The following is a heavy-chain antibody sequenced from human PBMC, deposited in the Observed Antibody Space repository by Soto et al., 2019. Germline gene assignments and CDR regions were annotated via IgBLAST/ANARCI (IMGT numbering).Heavy chain of an antibody. CDR3: ARSDHSDGGFDS. Sequence: PGESLTISCKGSGYRFSSYWIGWVRQMPGKGLEWMGIIYPGDSDTRYSPSFQGQVTISADKSINTAYLQWSSLKVSDSVMYYCARSDHSDGGFDSWGQGTLV. D-gene: IGHD2-15*01. V-gene: IGHV5-51*01. CDR2: IYPGDSDT. J-gene: IGHJ4*02. CDR1: GYRFSSYW.